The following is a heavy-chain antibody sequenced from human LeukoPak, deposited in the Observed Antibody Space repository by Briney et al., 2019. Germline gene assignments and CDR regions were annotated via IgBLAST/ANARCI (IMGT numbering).Heavy chain of an antibody. CDR3: AKDGGLWVSAHWGDS. D-gene: IGHD7-27*01. CDR1: GFTFSSSA. Sequence: GGSLRLSCAASGFTFSSSAMSWVRQAPGKGLEWVSAISNNGGYTYYADSVQGRFTISRDNSKNTLFLQMNSLRAEDTAVYYCAKDGGLWVSAHWGDSWGRGTLVTVSS. V-gene: IGHV3-23*01. J-gene: IGHJ4*02. CDR2: ISNNGGYT.